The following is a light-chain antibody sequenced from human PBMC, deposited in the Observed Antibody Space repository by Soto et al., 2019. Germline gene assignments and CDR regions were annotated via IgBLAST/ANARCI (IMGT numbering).Light chain of an antibody. Sequence: DIQMTQSPSTLSASVGDRVTITCRASQSISIWLAWYQQKLGKAPNILIYDASTLVSGVPSRFSGSGSGTEFPLTISSVHPDDFATYCCQQYKNHFAWTFGQGTKVEIK. J-gene: IGKJ1*01. CDR3: QQYKNHFAWT. CDR2: DAS. V-gene: IGKV1-5*01. CDR1: QSISIW.